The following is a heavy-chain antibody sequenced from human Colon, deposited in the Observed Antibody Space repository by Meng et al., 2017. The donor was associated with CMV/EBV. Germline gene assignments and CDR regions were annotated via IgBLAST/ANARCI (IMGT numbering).Heavy chain of an antibody. V-gene: IGHV3-23*01. CDR2: ISGSGGTD. D-gene: IGHD2/OR15-2a*01. CDR3: ARHQIRELVPTSIILNL. Sequence: GGPLRLSCAASGFTFSGFAMSWVRQAPGKGLEWVSVISGSGGTDRHADSVKGRFTISRDNSENTLFLQMSSLRAEDTAVYYCARHQIRELVPTSIILNLWGQGTMVTVSS. CDR1: GFTFSGFA. J-gene: IGHJ3*01.